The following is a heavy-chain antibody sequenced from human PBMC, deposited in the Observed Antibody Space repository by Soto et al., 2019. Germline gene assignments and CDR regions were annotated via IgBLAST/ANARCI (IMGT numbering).Heavy chain of an antibody. J-gene: IGHJ3*02. V-gene: IGHV1-18*01. D-gene: IGHD6-19*01. CDR1: GYTFTSYG. Sequence: ASVKVSCKASGYTFTSYGISWVRQAPGQGLEWMGWINAYNGNTNYAQKLQGRVTMTTDTSTSTAYMELRSLRSDDTAVYYCARVPPQAVAGLGNAFDIWGQGTMVTVSS. CDR2: INAYNGNT. CDR3: ARVPPQAVAGLGNAFDI.